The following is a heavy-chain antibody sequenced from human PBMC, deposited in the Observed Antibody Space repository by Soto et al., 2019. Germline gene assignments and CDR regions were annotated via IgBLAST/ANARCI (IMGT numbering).Heavy chain of an antibody. V-gene: IGHV4-34*01. Sequence: SETLSLTCAVYGGSFSGYYWSWIRQPPGKGLEWIGEINHSGSTNYNPSLKSRVTISVDTSKNQFSLKLSSVTAADTAVYYCARGGGYSSVYSCWGQGTMVTVSS. CDR3: ARGGGYSSVYSC. J-gene: IGHJ3*01. CDR2: INHSGST. CDR1: GGSFSGYY. D-gene: IGHD6-19*01.